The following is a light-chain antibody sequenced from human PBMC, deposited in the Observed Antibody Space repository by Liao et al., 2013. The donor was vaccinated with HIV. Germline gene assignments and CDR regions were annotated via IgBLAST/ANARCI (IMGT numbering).Light chain of an antibody. J-gene: IGLJ1*01. CDR2: YDS. Sequence: SYVLTQPPSVSVAPGKTARITCGGTNIGSKSVHWYQQKPGQAPVLVIYYDSDRPSAIPERFSGSNSGNTATLSISRVEAGDEADYYCQVWDSSTANLYVFGPGTKLTVL. CDR1: NIGSKS. CDR3: QVWDSSTANLYV. V-gene: IGLV3-21*04.